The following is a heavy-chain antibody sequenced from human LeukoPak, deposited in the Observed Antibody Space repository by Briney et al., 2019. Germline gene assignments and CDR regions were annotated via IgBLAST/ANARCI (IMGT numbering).Heavy chain of an antibody. CDR3: ARDKVVGTTYFDY. CDR2: IKQDGSEK. J-gene: IGHJ4*02. Sequence: GGSLRLSCAASGVTFSSYWMSWVRQAPGKGQEWVANIKQDGSEKYYVDSVKGRFTISRDNAKNSLYLQMNSLRAEDTAVYYCARDKVVGTTYFDYWGQGTLVTVSS. V-gene: IGHV3-7*01. CDR1: GVTFSSYW. D-gene: IGHD1-26*01.